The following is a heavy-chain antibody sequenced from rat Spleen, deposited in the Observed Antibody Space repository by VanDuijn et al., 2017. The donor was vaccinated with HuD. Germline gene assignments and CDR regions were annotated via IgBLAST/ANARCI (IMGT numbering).Heavy chain of an antibody. J-gene: IGHJ2*01. Sequence: EVQLVESGGGLVQSGRSLKLSCVASGFTFNKYWMNWIRKFPGNKLEWMGYINSEGTTNYNPSLKSRISITRDTSKNQFFLQVNSVTTEDTATYYCARDNNYKAYWGQGVMVTVSS. CDR1: GFTFNKYW. CDR2: INSEGTT. V-gene: IGHV3-3*01. CDR3: ARDNNYKAY. D-gene: IGHD1-10*01.